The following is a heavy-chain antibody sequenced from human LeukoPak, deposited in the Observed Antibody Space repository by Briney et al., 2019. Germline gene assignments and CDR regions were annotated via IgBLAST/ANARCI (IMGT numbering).Heavy chain of an antibody. CDR1: GGSINSNY. J-gene: IGHJ6*02. Sequence: SETLSLTCTVSGGSINSNYLSWIRQPPGKGLEWIGYISNSGSSNYNPSLKSRVVMSVDTSKTQFSLKLTSVTAADTAAYYCARCRGDYYYGMDVWGQGTTVTVSS. D-gene: IGHD1-26*01. V-gene: IGHV4-59*01. CDR2: ISNSGSS. CDR3: ARCRGDYYYGMDV.